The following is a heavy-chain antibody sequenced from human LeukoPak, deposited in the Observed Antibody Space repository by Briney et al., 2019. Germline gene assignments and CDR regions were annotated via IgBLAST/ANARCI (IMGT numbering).Heavy chain of an antibody. J-gene: IGHJ4*02. CDR2: ISSSGNNA. Sequence: GGSLRLSCAVSGFTFRDAAMTWVRQAPGKGLEWVSLISSSGNNAYYADSVKGRFTISRDNARNSLYLQVNSLRAEDTAVYYCARDGPGYSFDYWGQGTLVTVSS. V-gene: IGHV3-21*01. CDR1: GFTFRDAA. CDR3: ARDGPGYSFDY. D-gene: IGHD5-18*01.